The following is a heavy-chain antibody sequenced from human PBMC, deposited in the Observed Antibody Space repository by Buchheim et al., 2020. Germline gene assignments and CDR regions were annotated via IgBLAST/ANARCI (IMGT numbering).Heavy chain of an antibody. V-gene: IGHV4-30-4*01. D-gene: IGHD3-9*01. CDR1: GGSISSGDYY. CDR2: IYYSGST. CDR3: ARAAPEDYDILTGYSLGWFDP. J-gene: IGHJ5*02. Sequence: QVQLQESGPGLVKPSQTLSLTCTVSGGSISSGDYYWSWIRQPPGKGLAWIGYIYYSGSTYYNPSLKSRVPISVDTSKNQFSLKLSSVTAADTAVYYCARAAPEDYDILTGYSLGWFDPWGQGTL.